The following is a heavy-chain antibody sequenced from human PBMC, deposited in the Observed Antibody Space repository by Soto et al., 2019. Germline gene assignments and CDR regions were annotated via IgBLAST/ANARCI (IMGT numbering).Heavy chain of an antibody. CDR3: TTDSYFTLKLVRFDY. D-gene: IGHD3-22*01. J-gene: IGHJ4*01. CDR1: GYTFTIYY. CDR2: MNPNSGNT. Sequence: ASVKFSCKASGYTFTIYYINWVRQATGQGLEWMGWMNPNSGNTGYAQKFQGRVAMTRNTSISTAYMELSSLRSEDTAVYYCTTDSYFTLKLVRFDYWGLGTLVTVSS. V-gene: IGHV1-8*01.